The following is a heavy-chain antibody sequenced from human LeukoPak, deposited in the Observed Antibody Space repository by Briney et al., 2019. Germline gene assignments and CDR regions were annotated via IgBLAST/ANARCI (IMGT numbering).Heavy chain of an antibody. V-gene: IGHV4-59*01. Sequence: PSETLSLTCTVSGGSISSYYWSWIRQPPGKGLEWIGCIYYSGSTNYNPSLKSRVTISVDTSKNQFSLKLSSVTAADTAVYYCARDEGTGVDYWGQGTLVTVSS. CDR1: GGSISSYY. CDR3: ARDEGTGVDY. CDR2: IYYSGST. D-gene: IGHD3/OR15-3a*01. J-gene: IGHJ4*02.